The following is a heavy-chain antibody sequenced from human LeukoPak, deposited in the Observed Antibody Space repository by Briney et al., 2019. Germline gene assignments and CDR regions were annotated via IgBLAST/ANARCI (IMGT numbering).Heavy chain of an antibody. Sequence: GRSLRLSCAASGFTFSSYGMHWVRQAPGKGLEWVAVIWYDGSNIYYADSVKGRFTISRDNSKNTLYLQMNSLRAEDTAVYYCAKDSTVTTSGLFDYWGQGTLVTVSS. CDR1: GFTFSSYG. CDR2: IWYDGSNI. J-gene: IGHJ4*02. D-gene: IGHD4-17*01. V-gene: IGHV3-33*06. CDR3: AKDSTVTTSGLFDY.